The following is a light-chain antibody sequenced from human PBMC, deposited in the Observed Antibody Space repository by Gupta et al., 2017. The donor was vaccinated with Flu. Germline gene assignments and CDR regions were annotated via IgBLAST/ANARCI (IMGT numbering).Light chain of an antibody. CDR1: SSDVVSYNV. V-gene: IGLV2-23*02. Sequence: QSALTQPASVSGSPGQSLTISCTGTSSDVVSYNVVCWYQQHPGKAPKVMIYEVNKRPSGVSNRFSGSKSGNTASLTISGLQAEDEADYYCCSYARSSTWVFGGGTKLTVL. CDR2: EVN. CDR3: CSYARSSTWV. J-gene: IGLJ3*02.